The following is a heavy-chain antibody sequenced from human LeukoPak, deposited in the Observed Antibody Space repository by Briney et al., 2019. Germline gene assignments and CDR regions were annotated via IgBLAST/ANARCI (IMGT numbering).Heavy chain of an antibody. CDR3: FYMDV. J-gene: IGHJ6*03. Sequence: GASVTVSCKASGYTFTGYYMHSVRQAPGQGLEWMGWINPNSGGTNYAQKFQGRVTFTRDTYITTAYMELSRLRSDDTAVYYCFYMDVWGKGTTVTVSS. V-gene: IGHV1-2*02. CDR2: INPNSGGT. CDR1: GYTFTGYY.